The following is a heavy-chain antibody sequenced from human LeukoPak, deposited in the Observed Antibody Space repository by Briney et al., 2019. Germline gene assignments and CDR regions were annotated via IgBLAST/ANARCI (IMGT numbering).Heavy chain of an antibody. D-gene: IGHD4-17*01. J-gene: IGHJ3*02. Sequence: GRSLRLSCAASGFTFSSYGMHWVRQAPGKGPEWVAVIWYDGSNKYYADSVKGRFTISRDNSKNTLYLQMNSLRAEDTAVYYCARDKDYGDYRDAFDIWGQGTMVTVSS. V-gene: IGHV3-33*01. CDR3: ARDKDYGDYRDAFDI. CDR1: GFTFSSYG. CDR2: IWYDGSNK.